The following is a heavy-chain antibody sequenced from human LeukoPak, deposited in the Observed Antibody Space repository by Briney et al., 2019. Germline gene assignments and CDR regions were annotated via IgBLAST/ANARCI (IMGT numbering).Heavy chain of an antibody. V-gene: IGHV4-59*12. Sequence: SETLSLTCTVSGGSISSYYWSWIRQPPGKGLEWIGYIYYSGSTNYNPSLKSRVTISLETSKNQFSLNLRSVTAADTAVYYCARYVPVRTGTTRASFDYWGRGTLVTVSS. CDR1: GGSISSYY. CDR2: IYYSGST. J-gene: IGHJ4*02. CDR3: ARYVPVRTGTTRASFDY. D-gene: IGHD1-1*01.